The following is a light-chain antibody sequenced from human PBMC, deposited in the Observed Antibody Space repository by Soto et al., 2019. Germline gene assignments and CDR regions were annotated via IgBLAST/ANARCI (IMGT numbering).Light chain of an antibody. J-gene: IGKJ5*01. CDR3: QHFGGTTFT. V-gene: IGKV3-20*01. CDR1: QSVSSSY. Sequence: ATLSCRASQSVSSSYIAWYQQRPGQTPSLLIYGASTRATGIPDRFSGSGSGTHFTHTISRLEPGDFAVYYCQHFGGTTFTFGQGTRLEI. CDR2: GAS.